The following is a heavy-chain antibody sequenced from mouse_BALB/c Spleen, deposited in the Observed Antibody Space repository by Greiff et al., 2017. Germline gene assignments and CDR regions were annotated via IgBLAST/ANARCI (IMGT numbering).Heavy chain of an antibody. CDR2: INPGSGGT. CDR3: ASGTGDYFDY. Sequence: QVQLQQSGAELVRPGTSVKVSCKASGYAFTTYLIEWVKQRPGQGLEWIGVINPGSGGTNYNEKFKGKATLTADKSSSTAYMQLSSLTSDDSAVYFYASGTGDYFDYWGQGTTLTVSS. CDR1: GYAFTTYL. V-gene: IGHV1-54*01. J-gene: IGHJ2*01. D-gene: IGHD4-1*01.